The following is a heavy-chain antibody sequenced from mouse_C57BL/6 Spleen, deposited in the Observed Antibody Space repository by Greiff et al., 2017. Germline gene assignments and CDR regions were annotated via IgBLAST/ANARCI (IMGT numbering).Heavy chain of an antibody. CDR3: ARDLGSNYDWYFDV. D-gene: IGHD2-5*01. CDR2: ISDGGSYT. Sequence: EVQGVASGGGLVKPGGSLKLSCAASGFTFSSYAMSWVRQTPEKRLEWVATISDGGSYTYYPDNVKGRFTISRDNAKNNLYLQMSHLKSEDTAMYYCARDLGSNYDWYFDVWGTGTTVTVSS. CDR1: GFTFSSYA. J-gene: IGHJ1*03. V-gene: IGHV5-4*01.